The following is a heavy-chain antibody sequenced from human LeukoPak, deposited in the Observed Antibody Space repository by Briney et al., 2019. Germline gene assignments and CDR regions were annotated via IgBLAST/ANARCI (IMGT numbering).Heavy chain of an antibody. CDR3: AKDQVFAFDI. D-gene: IGHD3-10*01. Sequence: GGSLRLSCAASGFTFSSYWMHWVRQAPGKGLEWVSAISGSGGSTYYADSVKGRFTISRDNSKNTLYLQMNSLRAEDTAVYYCAKDQVFAFDIWGQGTMVTVSS. J-gene: IGHJ3*02. CDR2: ISGSGGST. V-gene: IGHV3-23*01. CDR1: GFTFSSYW.